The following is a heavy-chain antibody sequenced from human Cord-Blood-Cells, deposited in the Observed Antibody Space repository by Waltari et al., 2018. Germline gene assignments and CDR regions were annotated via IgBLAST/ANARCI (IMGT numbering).Heavy chain of an antibody. CDR3: ARHERRQQLVDY. J-gene: IGHJ4*02. D-gene: IGHD6-13*01. Sequence: EVQLVQSGAEVNKPGEPLTIPCKGSGHSFTSYCHVRVRQMPGKGQEWMGIIYPGDSDTRYSPSFQGQVTISADKSISTAYLQWSSLKASDTAMYYCARHERRQQLVDYWGQGTLVTVSS. CDR1: GHSFTSYC. V-gene: IGHV5-51*01. CDR2: IYPGDSDT.